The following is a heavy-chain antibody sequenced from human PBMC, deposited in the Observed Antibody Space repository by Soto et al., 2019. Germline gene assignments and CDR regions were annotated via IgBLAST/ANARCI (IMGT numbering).Heavy chain of an antibody. J-gene: IGHJ4*02. D-gene: IGHD3-9*01. CDR2: IIPILGIA. Sequence: SVKVSCKASGGTFSSYTISWVRQAPGQGLEWMGRIIPILGIANYAQKFQGRVTITADKSTSTAYMELSSLRSEDTAVYYCASSPALYYDILTGYYSYWGQGTLVTSPQ. CDR1: GGTFSSYT. V-gene: IGHV1-69*02. CDR3: ASSPALYYDILTGYYSY.